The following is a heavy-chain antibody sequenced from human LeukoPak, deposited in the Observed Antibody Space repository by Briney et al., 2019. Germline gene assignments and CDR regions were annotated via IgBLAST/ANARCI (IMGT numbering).Heavy chain of an antibody. Sequence: SETLSLTCTVSGGSISSSSYYWGWVRQPPGKGLEWIGIIYYSGSIYYNPSLKSRVTLSVDTSKNQYSLKLSSVTAADTAVYYCARSELLWFGRVNSGFDYWGQGTLVTVSS. J-gene: IGHJ4*02. CDR3: ARSELLWFGRVNSGFDY. D-gene: IGHD3-10*01. CDR1: GGSISSSSYY. V-gene: IGHV4-39*07. CDR2: IYYSGSI.